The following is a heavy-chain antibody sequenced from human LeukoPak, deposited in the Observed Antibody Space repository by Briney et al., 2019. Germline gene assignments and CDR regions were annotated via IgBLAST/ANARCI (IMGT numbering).Heavy chain of an antibody. CDR3: ARVSRYCSSTSCSLPDY. Sequence: SQTLSLTCTVSGGSISSGGYYWSWIRQHPGKGLEWIGYIYYSGSTYYNPSLKSRVTISVDTSKNQFSLKLSSVTAADTAVYYCARVSRYCSSTSCSLPDYWGQGTLVTVSS. J-gene: IGHJ4*02. CDR1: GGSISSGGYY. CDR2: IYYSGST. V-gene: IGHV4-31*03. D-gene: IGHD2-2*01.